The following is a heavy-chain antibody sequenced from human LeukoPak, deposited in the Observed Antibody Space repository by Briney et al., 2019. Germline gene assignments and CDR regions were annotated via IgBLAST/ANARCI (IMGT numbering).Heavy chain of an antibody. CDR1: GFTFSSYS. V-gene: IGHV3-48*02. Sequence: GGSLRLSCAASGFTFSSYSMNWVRQAPGKGLEWVSYISSSSSTIYYADSVKGRFTISRDNAKNSLYLQMNSLRDEDTAVYYCASGLDYYDSSETDYWGQGTLVTVSS. D-gene: IGHD3-22*01. J-gene: IGHJ4*02. CDR3: ASGLDYYDSSETDY. CDR2: ISSSSSTI.